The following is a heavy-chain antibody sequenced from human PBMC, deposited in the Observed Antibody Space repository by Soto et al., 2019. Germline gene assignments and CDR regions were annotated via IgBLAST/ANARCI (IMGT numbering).Heavy chain of an antibody. Sequence: SETLSLTCSASGGSITSSSHFWGWVRQPPGTGLEWIGTIYFPGNTYYTPSLKSRLTMSIDTSTNEFSLRLNSVTAADTAVYYCAGQTFTIAAASYGRSNWFDPWGPGTLVTVSS. CDR1: GGSITSSSHF. CDR3: AGQTFTIAAASYGRSNWFDP. D-gene: IGHD6-25*01. V-gene: IGHV4-39*01. J-gene: IGHJ5*02. CDR2: IYFPGNT.